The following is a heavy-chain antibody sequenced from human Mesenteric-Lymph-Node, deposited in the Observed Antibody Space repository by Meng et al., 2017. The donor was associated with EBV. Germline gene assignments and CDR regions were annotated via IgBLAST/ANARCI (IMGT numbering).Heavy chain of an antibody. J-gene: IGHJ4*02. D-gene: IGHD1-7*01. V-gene: IGHV6-1*01. CDR1: GDSVSSNSAA. CDR3: ASSRPLAGNWNYHY. Sequence: VQLQQSGPGLVKPSQXLSLPCAFLGDSVSSNSAAWNWIRQSPSRGLAWLGRTYYRSKWYNDYAVSVKSRITINPDTSKNQFSLQLNSVTPEDTAVYYCASSRPLAGNWNYHYWGQGTLVTVSS. CDR2: TYYRSKWYN.